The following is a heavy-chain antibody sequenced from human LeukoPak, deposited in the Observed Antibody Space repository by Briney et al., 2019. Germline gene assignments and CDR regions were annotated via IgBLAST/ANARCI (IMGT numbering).Heavy chain of an antibody. Sequence: SETLSLTCAVSGYSISSGYYWGWIRQPPGKRLEWIGSIYHSGSTYYNPSLKSRVTISVDTSKNQFSLKLSSVTAADTAVYYCARLPAAPIARWFDPWGQGTLVTVSS. CDR1: GYSISSGYY. CDR3: ARLPAAPIARWFDP. J-gene: IGHJ5*02. D-gene: IGHD2-2*01. V-gene: IGHV4-38-2*01. CDR2: IYHSGST.